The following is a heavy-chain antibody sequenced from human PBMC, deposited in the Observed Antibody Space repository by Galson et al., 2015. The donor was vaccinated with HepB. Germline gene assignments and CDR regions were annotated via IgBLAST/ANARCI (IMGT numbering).Heavy chain of an antibody. J-gene: IGHJ3*02. D-gene: IGHD2-21*01. CDR2: ISYDGSNK. CDR3: AREAYCGGECSSGAFDI. CDR1: GFAFSSYA. V-gene: IGHV3-30-3*01. Sequence: SLRLSCAASGFAFSSYAMHWVRQAPGKGLEWVAVISYDGSNKYYADSVKGRFTISRDNSKNTLYLQMNSLRAEDTAVYYCAREAYCGGECSSGAFDIWGQGTMVTVSS.